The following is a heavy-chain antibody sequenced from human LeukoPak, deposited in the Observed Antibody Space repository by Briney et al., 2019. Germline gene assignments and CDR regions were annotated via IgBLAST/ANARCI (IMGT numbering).Heavy chain of an antibody. V-gene: IGHV1-18*01. J-gene: IGHJ5*02. Sequence: ASVKVSCKASGYTFTSYGISWVRQAPGQGLEWMGWISAYNGNTNYAQKLQGRVTMTTDTSTSTAYMELRSLRSDDTAVYYCARVVAAAGINWFAPWGQGPLVPVPS. CDR3: ARVVAAAGINWFAP. CDR2: ISAYNGNT. CDR1: GYTFTSYG. D-gene: IGHD6-13*01.